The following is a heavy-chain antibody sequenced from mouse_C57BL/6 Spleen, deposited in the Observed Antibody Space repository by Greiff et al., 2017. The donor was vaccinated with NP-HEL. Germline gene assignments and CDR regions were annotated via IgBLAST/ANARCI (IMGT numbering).Heavy chain of an antibody. CDR1: GYTFTSYW. CDR2: IDPSDSYT. J-gene: IGHJ1*03. V-gene: IGHV1-69*01. Sequence: VQLQQPGAELVMPGASVKLSCKASGYTFTSYWMHWVKQRPGQGLEWIGEIDPSDSYTTYNQKFKGKSTLTVDKSSSTAYMQLSCLTSEDSAVYYCARSMITTVNWYFDVWGTGTTVTVSS. CDR3: ARSMITTVNWYFDV. D-gene: IGHD2-4*01.